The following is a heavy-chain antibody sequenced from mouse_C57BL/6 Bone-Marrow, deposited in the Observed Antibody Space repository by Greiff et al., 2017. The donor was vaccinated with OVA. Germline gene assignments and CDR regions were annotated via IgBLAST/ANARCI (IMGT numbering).Heavy chain of an antibody. V-gene: IGHV1-52*01. CDR3: AKTAQAPHYWYFDV. CDR2: IDPSDSET. Sequence: QVQLQQPGAELVRPGSSVKLSCKASGYTFTSYWMHWVKQRPIQGLEWIGNIDPSDSETHYNQKFKDKATLTVDKSSSTAYMQLSSLTSEDSAVYYCAKTAQAPHYWYFDVWGTGTTVTVSS. D-gene: IGHD3-2*02. CDR1: GYTFTSYW. J-gene: IGHJ1*03.